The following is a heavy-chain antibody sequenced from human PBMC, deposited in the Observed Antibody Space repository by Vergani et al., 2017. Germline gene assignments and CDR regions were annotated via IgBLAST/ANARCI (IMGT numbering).Heavy chain of an antibody. CDR1: GGTISSGGYY. D-gene: IGHD2-15*01. J-gene: IGHJ5*02. CDR3: AXAGPQGYCSGGSCWGFDP. Sequence: QVQLQESGPGLVKPSQTLSLTCTVSGGTISSGGYYWSWIRKHPGKGLEWIGYIYYSGTTYYNPSLKSRVTISVDTSKNQFSLKLSSVTAADTAVYYCAXAGPQGYCSGGSCWGFDPWGQGTLVTVSS. V-gene: IGHV4-31*03. CDR2: IYYSGTT.